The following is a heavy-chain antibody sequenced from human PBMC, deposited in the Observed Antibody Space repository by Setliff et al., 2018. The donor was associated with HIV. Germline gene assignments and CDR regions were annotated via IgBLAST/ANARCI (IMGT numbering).Heavy chain of an antibody. Sequence: LRLSCAASGFTFSNAWMSWVRQAPGKGLEWVGSIKRKTDGGTTEYAAPVQGRFTISKDDSENTLYLQMNSLKTEDTAVYYCTTDAKTGVATGYWGQGTLVTVSS. CDR2: IKRKTDGGTT. CDR3: TTDAKTGVATGY. CDR1: GFTFSNAW. V-gene: IGHV3-15*01. D-gene: IGHD2-21*01. J-gene: IGHJ4*02.